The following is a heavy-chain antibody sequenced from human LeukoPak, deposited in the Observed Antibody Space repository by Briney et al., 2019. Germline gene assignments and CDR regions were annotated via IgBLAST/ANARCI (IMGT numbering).Heavy chain of an antibody. D-gene: IGHD3-22*01. V-gene: IGHV1-8*01. CDR2: MNPNSGNT. CDR3: ARGAPDSSGYYRHFDY. J-gene: IGHJ4*02. Sequence: GASVKVSCMASGCTFTSYDINWVRQATGQGLEWMGWMNPNSGNTGYAQKFQGRVSMTRNTSVSTGYMELSSLRSEDTAVYYCARGAPDSSGYYRHFDYWGQGTLVTVSS. CDR1: GCTFTSYD.